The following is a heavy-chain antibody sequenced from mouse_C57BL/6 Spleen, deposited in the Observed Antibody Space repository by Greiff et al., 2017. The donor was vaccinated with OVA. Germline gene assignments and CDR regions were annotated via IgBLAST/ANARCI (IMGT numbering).Heavy chain of an antibody. J-gene: IGHJ2*01. V-gene: IGHV1-50*01. CDR2: IDPSDSYT. D-gene: IGHD1-1*01. Sequence: VKLQQPGAELVKPGASVKLSCKASGYTFTSYWMQWVKQRPGQGLEWIGEIDPSDSYTNYNQKFKGKATLTVDTSSSTAYMQLSSLTSEDSAVYYCARTTTVVAPLDYWGQGTTLTVSS. CDR1: GYTFTSYW. CDR3: ARTTTVVAPLDY.